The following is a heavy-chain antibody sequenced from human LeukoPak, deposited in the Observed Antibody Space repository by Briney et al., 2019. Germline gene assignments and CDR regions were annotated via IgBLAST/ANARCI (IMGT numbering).Heavy chain of an antibody. J-gene: IGHJ4*02. CDR3: ARSALYDSSGYYKVDYFDS. Sequence: SVTVSCTASGGTFSIYGISWVRQAPGQGLEWMGKIIPIFGTADYAQRFQGRVTITADESTNTAYMQLSSLRSEDTAVYYCARSALYDSSGYYKVDYFDSWGQGTLVTVSS. CDR2: IIPIFGTA. CDR1: GGTFSIYG. V-gene: IGHV1-69*13. D-gene: IGHD3-22*01.